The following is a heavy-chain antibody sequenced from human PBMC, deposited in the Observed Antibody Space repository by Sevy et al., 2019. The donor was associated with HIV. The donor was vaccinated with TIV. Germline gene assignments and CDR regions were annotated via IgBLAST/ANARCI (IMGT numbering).Heavy chain of an antibody. D-gene: IGHD3-10*01. CDR1: GFTFSNYF. CDR2: ISSGSSYI. CDR3: AVGDYYGSLYYFDY. V-gene: IGHV3-21*01. Sequence: GESLKISCAASGFTFSNYFMNWVRQAPGKGLEWVSSISSGSSYIFYADSLKGRFTISRDNAKNSLYLHMNSLRAEDTAVYYWAVGDYYGSLYYFDYWGPGTLVTVSS. J-gene: IGHJ4*02.